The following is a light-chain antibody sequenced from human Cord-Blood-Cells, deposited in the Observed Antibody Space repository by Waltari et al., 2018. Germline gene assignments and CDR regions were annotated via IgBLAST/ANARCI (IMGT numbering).Light chain of an antibody. CDR1: QGISNS. V-gene: IGKV1-NL1*01. J-gene: IGKJ2*01. CDR3: QQYYSTSYT. Sequence: DIQMTQSPSSLSASVGDRVTITCRASQGISNSLAWYQQKPGKAPKLLLYAASRLESGVPSRFSGSGSGTDYTLTISSLQLEDFATYYCQQYYSTSYTFGQGTKLEIK. CDR2: AAS.